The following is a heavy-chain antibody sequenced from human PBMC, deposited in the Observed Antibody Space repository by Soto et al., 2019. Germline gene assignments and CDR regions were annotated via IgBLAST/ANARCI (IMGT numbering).Heavy chain of an antibody. CDR1: GFTFSVSA. J-gene: IGHJ6*02. Sequence: QVQVVESGGGVVQPGTSLRLSCAASGFTFSVSAIHWVRQAPGKGLEWVAVISSDGSHQYYADSVRGRFTISRDNPKNTLYLQMNSLRAEDTDVYYCARPYCRSTRCYRSYSGMDVWGPWTTVPVSS. CDR2: ISSDGSHQ. CDR3: ARPYCRSTRCYRSYSGMDV. V-gene: IGHV3-30-3*01. D-gene: IGHD2-2*01.